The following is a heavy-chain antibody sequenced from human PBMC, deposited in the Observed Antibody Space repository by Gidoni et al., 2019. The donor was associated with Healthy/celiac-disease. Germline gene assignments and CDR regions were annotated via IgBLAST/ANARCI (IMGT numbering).Heavy chain of an antibody. CDR2: ISGSGGST. J-gene: IGHJ4*02. CDR1: GFTFSSYA. D-gene: IGHD4-17*01. Sequence: EVQLLESGGGLVQPGGSLGPSCAASGFTFSSYAMSWVRQAPGKGLEGVSAISGSGGSTYYADAVKGRFTISRDNSKNTLYLQMNSLRAEDTAVYYCAKGTTVTPFDYWGQGTLVTVSS. CDR3: AKGTTVTPFDY. V-gene: IGHV3-23*01.